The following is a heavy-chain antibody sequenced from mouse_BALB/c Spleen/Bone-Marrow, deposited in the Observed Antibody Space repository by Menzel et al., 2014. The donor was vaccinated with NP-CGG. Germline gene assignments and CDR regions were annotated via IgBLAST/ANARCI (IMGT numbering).Heavy chain of an antibody. Sequence: QVHVKQSGAELVKPGASLKLSCKASGYTFTNYWIHWVKQRPGQGLEWIGEINPSNGRTNYNEKFKTKATLTVDKSSSTAYVQLSSLTSEDSAVNDCAARLSHLAMDYWGQGTSATVSS. V-gene: IGHV1S81*02. J-gene: IGHJ4*01. D-gene: IGHD2-2*01. CDR2: INPSNGRT. CDR3: AARLSHLAMDY. CDR1: GYTFTNYW.